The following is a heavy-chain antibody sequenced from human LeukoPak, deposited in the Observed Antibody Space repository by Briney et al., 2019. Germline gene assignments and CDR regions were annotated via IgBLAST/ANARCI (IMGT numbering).Heavy chain of an antibody. D-gene: IGHD1/OR15-1a*01. CDR1: GGSISSSSYY. CDR2: IHYSGST. Sequence: SEALSLTCTVSGGSISSSSYYWGWIRQPPGKGVEWVGSIHYSGSTNYNPSLKSRVTRSVDTSKNQFSLKLSSVSAADTAVYYCARDRHWTNDWVFDYWGQGTLVTVSS. CDR3: ARDRHWTNDWVFDY. J-gene: IGHJ4*02. V-gene: IGHV4-39*07.